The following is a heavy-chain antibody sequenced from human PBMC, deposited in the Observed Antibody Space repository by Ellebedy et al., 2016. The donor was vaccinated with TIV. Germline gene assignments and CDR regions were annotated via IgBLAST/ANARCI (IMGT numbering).Heavy chain of an antibody. CDR3: ARCRGSGWYGDQ. Sequence: PGGSLRLSCAASGFTFSSYWMSWVRQAPGKGLEWVSAIGGGYGDAYYADSVKGRFTISRDIPKNTLYLQMNSLRAEDTAVYYCARCRGSGWYGDQWGQGTLVTVSS. CDR1: GFTFSSYW. D-gene: IGHD6-19*01. J-gene: IGHJ4*02. CDR2: IGGGYGDA. V-gene: IGHV3-23*01.